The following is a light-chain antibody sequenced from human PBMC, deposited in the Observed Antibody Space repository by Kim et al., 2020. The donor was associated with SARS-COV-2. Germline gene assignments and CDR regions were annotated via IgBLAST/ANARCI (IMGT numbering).Light chain of an antibody. Sequence: SYELTQPPSVSVSPGQTARITCSGDALPKQYAYWFQQKPGQAPVVVIYEDTERPTGIPERFSGTTVTLTISGVQAEDEADYYCQSADSSDTFWVFGGGTQLTVL. CDR2: EDT. J-gene: IGLJ3*02. CDR3: QSADSSDTFWV. V-gene: IGLV3-25*03. CDR1: ALPKQY.